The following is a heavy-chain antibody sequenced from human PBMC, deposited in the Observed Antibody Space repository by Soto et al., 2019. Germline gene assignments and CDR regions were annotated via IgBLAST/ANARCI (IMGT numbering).Heavy chain of an antibody. CDR2: LSYAGDT. CDR1: GFTLSTYGMHWHD. V-gene: IGHV3-13*01. J-gene: IGHJ6*03. D-gene: IGHD3-10*01. Sequence: EVQLVESGGGLVQPGGSLRLSCAASGFTLSTYGMHWHDMHWVRQATGKGLEWVASLSYAGDTYYPGSVKGRFTVSRERAKNTLYLQMNSLTAGDTAVYYCAKGPHSESGYYYMDVWGKGTTVTVSS. CDR3: AKGPHSESGYYYMDV.